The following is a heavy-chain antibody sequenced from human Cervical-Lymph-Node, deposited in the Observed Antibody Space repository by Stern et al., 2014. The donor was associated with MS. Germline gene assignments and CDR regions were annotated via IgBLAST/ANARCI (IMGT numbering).Heavy chain of an antibody. CDR1: GFTFSTYA. Sequence: VQLVESGGGVVQPGRSLSLSCVASGFTFSTYAMHWVRPAPGQGLEWVAFVSYDGTQRNSTDSMNARFTISRENSKSTLYLHMNGLRDEDTAVYFCARGGRGVGLEYWGQGALVTVSS. J-gene: IGHJ4*02. D-gene: IGHD3-10*01. V-gene: IGHV3-30*10. CDR3: ARGGRGVGLEY. CDR2: VSYDGTQR.